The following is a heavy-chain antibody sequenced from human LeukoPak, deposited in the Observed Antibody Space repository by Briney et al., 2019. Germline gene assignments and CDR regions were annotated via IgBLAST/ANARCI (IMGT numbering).Heavy chain of an antibody. CDR1: GFTFSSYG. CDR3: ARAPAGREFDY. V-gene: IGHV3-23*01. J-gene: IGHJ4*02. CDR2: ISNTGGTA. D-gene: IGHD2-2*01. Sequence: GGSLRLSCAASGFTFSSYGMSWVRQAPGKGREWVSHISNTGGTAYYADSVKGRFTISRDNSKNTLYLQMSSLRAEDTAVYYCARAPAGREFDYWGQGTLVTVSS.